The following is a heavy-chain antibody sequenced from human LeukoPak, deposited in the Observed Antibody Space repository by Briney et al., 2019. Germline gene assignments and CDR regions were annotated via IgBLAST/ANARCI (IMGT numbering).Heavy chain of an antibody. CDR1: GGTFSDYT. V-gene: IGHV1-69*02. D-gene: IGHD5-18*01. J-gene: IGHJ4*02. Sequence: SVKVSCKASGGTFSDYTINWVRQVPGQGLEWMGRIIPIVDIPNYAQKFQGRVTITADKSTSTAYMKLSNLRTEDTGVYNCAILHFDTTMGADYWGQGTLVTVSS. CDR2: IIPIVDIP. CDR3: AILHFDTTMGADY.